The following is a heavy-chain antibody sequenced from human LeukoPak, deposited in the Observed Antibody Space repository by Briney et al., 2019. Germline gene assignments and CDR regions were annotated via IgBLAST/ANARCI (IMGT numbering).Heavy chain of an antibody. CDR1: GFTFSSYE. J-gene: IGHJ4*02. CDR3: ARGPAAVAGYYFDY. D-gene: IGHD6-19*01. Sequence: PGGSLRLSCAASGFTFSSYEMNWVRQAPGKGLERVSYISSSGSTIYYADSVKGRFTISRDNAKNSLYLQMNSLRAEDTAVYYCARGPAAVAGYYFDYWGQGTLVTVSS. CDR2: ISSSGSTI. V-gene: IGHV3-48*03.